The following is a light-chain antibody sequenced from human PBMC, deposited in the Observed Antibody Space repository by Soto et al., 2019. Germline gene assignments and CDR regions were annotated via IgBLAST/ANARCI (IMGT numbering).Light chain of an antibody. CDR3: HHSGNSPGT. CDR2: GAS. Sequence: EIVLAQSPGTLSLSPGERATLSCRASQTISSRYLTWYQQKSGQVPRLLIYGASSRATGLPDRFSGSGSGTDFTLTISRLEPEDVAVYYCHHSGNSPGTFGQGTKVEIK. J-gene: IGKJ1*01. V-gene: IGKV3-20*01. CDR1: QTISSRY.